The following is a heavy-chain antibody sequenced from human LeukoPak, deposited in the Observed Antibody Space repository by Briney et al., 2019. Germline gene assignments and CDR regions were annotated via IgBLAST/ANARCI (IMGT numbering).Heavy chain of an antibody. D-gene: IGHD6-13*01. CDR3: ARDETHYSSSSGWFDP. J-gene: IGHJ5*02. CDR1: GGTFSSYA. CDR2: IIPIFGTA. Sequence: GASVKVSCKASGGTFSSYAISWVRQAPGQGLEWMGRIIPIFGTANYAQKSQGRVTITTDESTSTAYMELSSLRSEDTAVYYCARDETHYSSSSGWFDPWGQGTLVTVSS. V-gene: IGHV1-69*05.